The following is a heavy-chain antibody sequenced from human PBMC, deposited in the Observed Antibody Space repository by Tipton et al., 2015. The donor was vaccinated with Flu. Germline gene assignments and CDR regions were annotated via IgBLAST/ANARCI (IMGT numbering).Heavy chain of an antibody. CDR2: IYYSGST. D-gene: IGHD1-26*01. CDR1: GSSISSYY. J-gene: IGHJ5*02. CDR3: ARHVGWFDP. Sequence: TLSLTCTVSGSSISSYYWSWIRQPPGKGLEWIGYIYYSGSTNYNPSLKSRVTISVDTSKNQFSLKLSSVTAADTAVYYCARHVGWFDPWGQGTLVTVSS. V-gene: IGHV4-59*08.